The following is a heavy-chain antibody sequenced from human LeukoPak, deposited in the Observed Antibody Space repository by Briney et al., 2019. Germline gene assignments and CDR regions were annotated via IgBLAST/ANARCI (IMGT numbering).Heavy chain of an antibody. CDR1: GFTFGDYA. V-gene: IGHV3-49*03. Sequence: GGSLRLSCTASGFTFGDYAMSWFRQAPGKGLEWVGFIRSKAYGGTTEYAASVKGRFTISRDDSKSIAYLQMNSLKTEDTAVYYCTRVNPGGWYYFDYWGQGTLVTVSS. J-gene: IGHJ4*02. CDR3: TRVNPGGWYYFDY. D-gene: IGHD6-19*01. CDR2: IRSKAYGGTT.